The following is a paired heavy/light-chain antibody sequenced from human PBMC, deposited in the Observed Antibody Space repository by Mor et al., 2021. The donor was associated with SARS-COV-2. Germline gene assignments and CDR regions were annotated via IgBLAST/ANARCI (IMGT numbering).Heavy chain of an antibody. CDR1: GFAFNKYG. Sequence: QVQLVESGGGVVQPGRSLRLSCAASGFAFNKYGMHWVRQAPGKGLEWAAMIYYDGKNKYYADSVKGRFTISRDDSKDTVYLQMNSLTAEDTAVYFCGRDGPSGYSGTYNIDHWGQGTLVTVSS. J-gene: IGHJ4*02. D-gene: IGHD6-13*01. V-gene: IGHV3-33*08. CDR2: IYYDGKNK. CDR3: GRDGPSGYSGTYNIDH.
Light chain of an antibody. V-gene: IGLV1-51*01. J-gene: IGLJ3*02. Sequence: QSVLTQPPSVSAAPGQKVTISCSGSSSSIANNYVSWYQHLPGTAPKLLIYDNDRRPSGISDRFSGSKSGTSATLGITGLQTGDEADYYCATWDSSLNAVFGGGTKLTVL. CDR2: DND. CDR1: SSSIANNY. CDR3: ATWDSSLNAV.